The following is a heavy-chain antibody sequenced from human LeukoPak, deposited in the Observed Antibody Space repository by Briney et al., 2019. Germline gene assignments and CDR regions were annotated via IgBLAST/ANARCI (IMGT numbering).Heavy chain of an antibody. V-gene: IGHV3-30-3*01. D-gene: IGHD2-21*01. CDR2: ISYDGSNK. CDR3: ATDDWDY. Sequence: PGRSLRLSCAASGFTFSSYAMHWVRQAPGKGLEWVAVISYDGSNKYYADSVKGRFTISRDNSKNTLYLQMNSLRAEDTAVYYCATDDWDYWGQGTLVTVSS. CDR1: GFTFSSYA. J-gene: IGHJ4*02.